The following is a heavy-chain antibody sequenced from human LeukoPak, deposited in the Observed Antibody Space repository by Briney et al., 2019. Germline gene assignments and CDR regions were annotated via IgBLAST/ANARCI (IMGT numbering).Heavy chain of an antibody. V-gene: IGHV5-51*01. Sequence: GESLKISCKGSGYSFTSYWIGWVRQMPGKGLEWMGIIYPGDSDTRYSPSFQGQVTISVDKSSSTAYLQWSSLKASDTAMYYCANLLGAGSSYLEYGFHMWGQGTMVTVSS. CDR2: IYPGDSDT. J-gene: IGHJ3*02. D-gene: IGHD1-26*01. CDR1: GYSFTSYW. CDR3: ANLLGAGSSYLEYGFHM.